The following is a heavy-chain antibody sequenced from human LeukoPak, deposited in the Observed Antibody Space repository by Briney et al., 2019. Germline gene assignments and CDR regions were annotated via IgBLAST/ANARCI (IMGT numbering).Heavy chain of an antibody. V-gene: IGHV3-23*01. CDR3: AKTHYDLLDV. Sequence: GALRLSCAASGFTFSSYWMHWVRQAPGKGLEWVSAMNNGPGATFYRDSVRGRFTISRDDSKSTLYLQMNSLRAEDTGTYYCAKTHYDLLDVWGQGTTVTVSS. J-gene: IGHJ6*02. D-gene: IGHD5-12*01. CDR2: MNNGPGAT. CDR1: GFTFSSYW.